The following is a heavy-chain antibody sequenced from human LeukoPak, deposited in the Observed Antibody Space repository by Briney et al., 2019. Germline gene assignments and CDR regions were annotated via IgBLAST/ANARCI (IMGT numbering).Heavy chain of an antibody. D-gene: IGHD3-3*01. V-gene: IGHV3-23*01. CDR1: GFTFSSYA. J-gene: IGHJ3*02. Sequence: QPGGSLGLSCAASGFTFSSYAMNWVRQAPGKGLEWVSSISDSAATTYYADSVKGRFTISRDNSKNTLYLQMNSLRTEDTAIYYCVECQKLSHAFDNWGQGTMVTVSS. CDR3: VECQKLSHAFDN. CDR2: ISDSAATT.